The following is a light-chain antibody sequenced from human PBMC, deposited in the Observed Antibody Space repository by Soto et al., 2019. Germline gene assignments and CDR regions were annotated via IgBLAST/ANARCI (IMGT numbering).Light chain of an antibody. CDR2: KTT. CDR3: LIYYAGSRI. V-gene: IGLV7-43*01. Sequence: VVTQERSLSGCPGGTVTLTCGSSIGAVSGGHYPTWFQQKPGQAPRPLIYKTTNKYSWTPARFSGSLLGGKPSLTLSDVQPEDEADYYCLIYYAGSRIFGSGTKVTVL. CDR1: IGAVSGGHY. J-gene: IGLJ1*01.